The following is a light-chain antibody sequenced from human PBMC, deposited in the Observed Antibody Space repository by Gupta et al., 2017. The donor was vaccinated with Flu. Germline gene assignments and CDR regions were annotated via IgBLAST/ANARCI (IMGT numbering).Light chain of an antibody. Sequence: QSVLSQPPSASGTPGLTVTISCSGSTSNIGTNAVNWYQQVPGTSPKLLIYGSYQRPSGVPDRFAGSKSGTSASLAISGLQSEDEADYYCAAWDDSLNGHYVFGTGTKVTVL. V-gene: IGLV1-44*01. CDR3: AAWDDSLNGHYV. J-gene: IGLJ1*01. CDR2: GSY. CDR1: TSNIGTNA.